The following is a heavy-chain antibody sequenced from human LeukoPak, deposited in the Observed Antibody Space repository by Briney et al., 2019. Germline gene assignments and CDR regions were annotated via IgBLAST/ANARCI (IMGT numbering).Heavy chain of an antibody. D-gene: IGHD7-27*01. Sequence: SGGSLRLSCAASGFTFSSYAMSWVRQAPGKGLVWVSRIKSDGTSTTYADSVNGRFTISRDNAKDTLYLQMNSLRDEDTAVYYCARENWGYYMDVWGKGTTVTVSS. CDR1: GFTFSSYA. CDR2: IKSDGTST. CDR3: ARENWGYYMDV. V-gene: IGHV3-74*01. J-gene: IGHJ6*03.